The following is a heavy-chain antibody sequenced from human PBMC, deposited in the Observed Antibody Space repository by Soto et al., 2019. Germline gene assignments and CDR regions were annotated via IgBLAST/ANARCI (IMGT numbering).Heavy chain of an antibody. D-gene: IGHD3-10*01. CDR2: IYYSGST. V-gene: IGHV4-30-4*01. CDR1: GGSVSSGNYY. CDR3: AREGDYYGSGSYYNAPDV. Sequence: PSETLSLTCTVSGGSVSSGNYYWSWIRQPPGKGLEWIGYIYYSGSTYYNPSLKSRVTISVDTSKNQFSLKLSSVTAADTAVYYCAREGDYYGSGSYYNAPDVWGQGTTVTVSS. J-gene: IGHJ6*02.